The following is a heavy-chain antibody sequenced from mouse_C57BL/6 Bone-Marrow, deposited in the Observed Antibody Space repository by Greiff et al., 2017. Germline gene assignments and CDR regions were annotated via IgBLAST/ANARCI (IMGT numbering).Heavy chain of an antibody. CDR1: GFSLTSYG. CDR2: IWSGGST. V-gene: IGHV2-2*01. Sequence: VQLQESGPGLVQPSQSLSITCTVSGFSLTSYGVHWVRQSPGKGLEWLGVIWSGGSTDYNAAFISRLSISTDNSKGQVFFKMNSLQADDTAIYYCAKKGFYDGYYGGNGFAYGGKGTLVTVSA. J-gene: IGHJ3*01. D-gene: IGHD2-3*01. CDR3: AKKGFYDGYYGGNGFAY.